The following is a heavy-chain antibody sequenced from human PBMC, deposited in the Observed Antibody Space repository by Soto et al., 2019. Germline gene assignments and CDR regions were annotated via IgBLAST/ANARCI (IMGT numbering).Heavy chain of an antibody. Sequence: QVQLVQSGAEVKKPGASVKVSCKASGYIFTNYYIHWVRQAPGQGLEWMAIINPLPTSGSTNYAQKFQGIVTVTMDTSTSTVYMELSSLTSEDTAIYYCARDLTAAAYWGQGTLVTVSS. CDR2: INPLPTSGST. V-gene: IGHV1-46*01. D-gene: IGHD6-13*01. J-gene: IGHJ4*02. CDR3: ARDLTAAAY. CDR1: GYIFTNYY.